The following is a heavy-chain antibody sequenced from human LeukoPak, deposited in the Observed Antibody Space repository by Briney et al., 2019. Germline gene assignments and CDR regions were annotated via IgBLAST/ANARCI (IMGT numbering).Heavy chain of an antibody. D-gene: IGHD3-10*01. CDR3: ARHDYYNSVNWFDP. J-gene: IGHJ5*02. V-gene: IGHV4-39*01. CDR1: GASISVSNTN. Sequence: PSETLSLTCNVSGASISVSNTNWAWIRQPPGKGLGWVGSIYFSGTTDYNPSLKSRVTISLDTSKNQFSLELSSVTAADTAVYYCARHDYYNSVNWFDPWGQGALVTVSS. CDR2: IYFSGTT.